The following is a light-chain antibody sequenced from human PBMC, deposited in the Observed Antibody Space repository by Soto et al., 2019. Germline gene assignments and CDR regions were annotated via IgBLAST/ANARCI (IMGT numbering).Light chain of an antibody. CDR1: SSDVGGYNY. Sequence: QSVLTQPASVSGSPGQSITISCTGTSSDVGGYNYVSWYQRHPGKAPKLMIYDVSNRPSGVSNRFSGSKSGNTASLTISGLQAVDEADYYCSSYTSSSTLVFGGGTKLTVL. J-gene: IGLJ2*01. CDR3: SSYTSSSTLV. CDR2: DVS. V-gene: IGLV2-14*01.